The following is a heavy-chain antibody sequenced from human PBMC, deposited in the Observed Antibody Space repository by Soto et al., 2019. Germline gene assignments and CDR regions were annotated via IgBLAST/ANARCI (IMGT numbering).Heavy chain of an antibody. Sequence: PGGSLRLSCAASGFTFNSYGMHWVRQGPGNGLEWVAFISYDSTKTYYADSVKGRCTISRDNSNSALYVQMNSLTGEDTAVYYCARTRSAWSDFHYYSLDVWGQGTTVTVSS. D-gene: IGHD1-26*01. V-gene: IGHV3-30*03. CDR3: ARTRSAWSDFHYYSLDV. J-gene: IGHJ6*02. CDR1: GFTFNSYG. CDR2: ISYDSTKT.